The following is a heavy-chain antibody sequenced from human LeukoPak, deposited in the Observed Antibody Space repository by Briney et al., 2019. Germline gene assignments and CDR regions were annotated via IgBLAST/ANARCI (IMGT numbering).Heavy chain of an antibody. CDR3: ARHDYSNPRLDY. CDR1: GGSISSYC. Sequence: PSETLSLTCTVSGGSISSYCWSWIRQPPGKGLEWIGYISYSGYTNYNPSLKSRVTISVDTSKNKFSLRLSSVTAADTAVYYCARHDYSNPRLDYWGQGTLVTVSS. V-gene: IGHV4-59*08. D-gene: IGHD4-11*01. CDR2: ISYSGYT. J-gene: IGHJ4*02.